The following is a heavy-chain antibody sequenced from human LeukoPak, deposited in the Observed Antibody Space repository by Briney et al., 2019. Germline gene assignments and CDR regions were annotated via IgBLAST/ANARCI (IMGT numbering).Heavy chain of an antibody. CDR1: GGTFSIYA. D-gene: IGHD3-22*01. Sequence: ASVKVSCKDSGGTFSIYAISWVRPAPGQGLEWMGGIFPIFGTANYAQKFQSRVTITADESTSTAYMELSSLRSEDTAVYYCAREGYYDSSGEEVFDPWGQGTLVTVSS. CDR3: AREGYYDSSGEEVFDP. J-gene: IGHJ5*02. V-gene: IGHV1-69*13. CDR2: IFPIFGTA.